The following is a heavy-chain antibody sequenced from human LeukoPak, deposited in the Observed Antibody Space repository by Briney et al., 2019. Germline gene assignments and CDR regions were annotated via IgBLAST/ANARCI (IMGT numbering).Heavy chain of an antibody. V-gene: IGHV3-73*01. CDR2: IRSKPNNSAT. CDR3: TSGPPSGSYSADYYMDV. D-gene: IGHD1-26*01. Sequence: GGSLKLSCAASGFTFSGSAMHWVRQASGKGLEWVGRIRSKPNNSATAYAASVKGRLTISRDDSKNTAYLQMNSLKTEDTAVYYCTSGPPSGSYSADYYMDVWGKGTTVTISS. J-gene: IGHJ6*03. CDR1: GFTFSGSA.